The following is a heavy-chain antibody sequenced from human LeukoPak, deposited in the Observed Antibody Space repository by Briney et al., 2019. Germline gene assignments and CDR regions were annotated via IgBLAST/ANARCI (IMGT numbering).Heavy chain of an antibody. CDR3: ARALTDYSQLPSDAFDI. V-gene: IGHV7-4-1*02. J-gene: IGHJ3*02. Sequence: ASVKVSCKASGYTFTSYTMNWVRQAPGQGLEWMGWIDTNTGNPTYAQGFTGRFVFSLDTSVSTAYLQISSLKAEDTAVYYCARALTDYSQLPSDAFDIWGQGTMVTVSS. D-gene: IGHD1-1*01. CDR2: IDTNTGNP. CDR1: GYTFTSYT.